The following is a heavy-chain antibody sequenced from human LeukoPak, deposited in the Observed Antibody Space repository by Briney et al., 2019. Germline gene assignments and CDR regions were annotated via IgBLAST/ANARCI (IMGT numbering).Heavy chain of an antibody. CDR3: ARAGSYGIDAFDI. V-gene: IGHV1-69*05. D-gene: IGHD1-26*01. Sequence: SVKVSCKASGYTFTSYAISWVRQAPGQGLEWMGRIIPIFGTANYAQKFQGRVTITTDESTSTAYMELSSLRSEDTAVYYCARAGSYGIDAFDIWGQGTMVTVSS. J-gene: IGHJ3*02. CDR2: IIPIFGTA. CDR1: GYTFTSYA.